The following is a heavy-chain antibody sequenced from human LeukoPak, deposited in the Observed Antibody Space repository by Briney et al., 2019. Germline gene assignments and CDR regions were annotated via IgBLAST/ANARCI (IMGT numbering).Heavy chain of an antibody. CDR1: GFTFSSYG. J-gene: IGHJ6*02. Sequence: GGSLRLSCAASGFTFSSYGMHWVRQAPGKGLEWVAVISYDGSNKYYADSVKGRFTISRGNSKNTLYLQMNSLRAEDTAVYYCAKDASGYSSGWYDYYYGMDVWGQGTTVTVSS. CDR2: ISYDGSNK. D-gene: IGHD6-19*01. CDR3: AKDASGYSSGWYDYYYGMDV. V-gene: IGHV3-30*18.